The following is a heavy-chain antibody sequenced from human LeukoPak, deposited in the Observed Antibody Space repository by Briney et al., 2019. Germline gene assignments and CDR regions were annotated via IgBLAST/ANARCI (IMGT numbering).Heavy chain of an antibody. CDR3: AREAGSGYVPFYYYYGMDV. J-gene: IGHJ6*02. CDR1: GGTFSSYA. V-gene: IGHV1-69*04. Sequence: SVKVTCTASGGTFSSYAISWVRQAPGQGLEWMGRIIPILGIANYAQKFQGRVTITADKSTSTAYMELSSLRSEDTAVYYCAREAGSGYVPFYYYYGMDVWGQGTTVTVSS. CDR2: IIPILGIA. D-gene: IGHD3-22*01.